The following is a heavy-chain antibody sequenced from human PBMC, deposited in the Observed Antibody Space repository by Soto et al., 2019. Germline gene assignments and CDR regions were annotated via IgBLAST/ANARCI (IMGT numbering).Heavy chain of an antibody. CDR1: EFTVSSHA. CDR2: ITADGGT. V-gene: IGHV3-23*01. J-gene: IGHJ3*02. Sequence: EVQVLESGGGLVQPGGSLRLSCEGSEFTVSSHAMTWIRQAPGKGPEWVSTITADGGTYYADSVKGRFAMSRDTSESTLYLQMNSLGAEDTAAYYCAPHVSCSGGSCQYDAFAIRGRGTMVTVSS. D-gene: IGHD2-15*01. CDR3: APHVSCSGGSCQYDAFAI.